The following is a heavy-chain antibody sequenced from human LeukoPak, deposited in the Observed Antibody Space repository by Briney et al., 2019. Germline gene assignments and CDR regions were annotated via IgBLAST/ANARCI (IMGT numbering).Heavy chain of an antibody. CDR3: ARDKTEQWMVLEAFDI. CDR1: GFTFSSSS. CDR2: VSATSSYI. J-gene: IGHJ3*02. D-gene: IGHD6-19*01. V-gene: IGHV3-21*01. Sequence: GGSLRLSCAASGFTFSSSSMNWVRQTPGKGLEWVSSVSATSSYIYYADSARGRFTISRDNAKNSLYLQMNSLRAEDTAVYYCARDKTEQWMVLEAFDIWGQGTVVTVSS.